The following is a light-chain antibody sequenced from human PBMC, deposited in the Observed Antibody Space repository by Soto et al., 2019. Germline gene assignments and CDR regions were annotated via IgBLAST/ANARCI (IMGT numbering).Light chain of an antibody. CDR3: QQYNNWPPTWT. CDR2: ATS. V-gene: IGKV3-15*01. Sequence: EIVMTQSPATLSVSPGERASLTCRASQSVSSNLAWYQQKPGQTPRLLIYATSTRATGIPARFSGSGSGTEFTLTISSLQSEDFVVYFCQQYNNWPPTWTFGQGTKVDI. CDR1: QSVSSN. J-gene: IGKJ1*01.